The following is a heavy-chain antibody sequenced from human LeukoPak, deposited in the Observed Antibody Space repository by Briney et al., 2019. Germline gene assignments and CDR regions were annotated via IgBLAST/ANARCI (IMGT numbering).Heavy chain of an antibody. J-gene: IGHJ5*02. D-gene: IGHD1-26*01. CDR2: MFYSGST. CDR1: GGSIIGYY. V-gene: IGHV4-59*01. Sequence: SATLSLPCTVSGGSIIGYYWNWIRQPPGRGLEWMGYMFYSGSTSYNPSLKSRVTISLDTSKNQFSLKVTSVTAADTPMYYCARSQTGYTGSYGLFDTWGQGTLVTASS. CDR3: ARSQTGYTGSYGLFDT.